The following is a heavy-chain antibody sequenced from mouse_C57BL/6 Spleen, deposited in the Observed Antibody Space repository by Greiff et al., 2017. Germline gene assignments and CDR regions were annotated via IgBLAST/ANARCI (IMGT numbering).Heavy chain of an antibody. CDR3: ARGGLTGTPFDY. D-gene: IGHD4-1*01. CDR1: GYAFSSYW. CDR2: IYPGDGDT. J-gene: IGHJ2*01. Sequence: QVQLQQSGAELVKPGASVKISCKASGYAFSSYWMNWVKQRPGKGLEWIGQIYPGDGDTNYNGKFKGKATLTADKSSSTAYMQLSSLTSEDSAVYFCARGGLTGTPFDYWGQGTTLTVSS. V-gene: IGHV1-80*01.